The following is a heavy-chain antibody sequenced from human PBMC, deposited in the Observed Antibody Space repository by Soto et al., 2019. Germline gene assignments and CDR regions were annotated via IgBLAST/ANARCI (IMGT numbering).Heavy chain of an antibody. CDR2: ISSNGGST. CDR3: VKDLMKTPGILDY. Sequence: PGGSLRLSCSASGFTFSSYAMHWVRQAPGKGLEYVSAISSNGGSTYYADSVKGRFTISRDNSKNTLYLQMSSLRAEDTAVYYCVKDLMKTPGILDYWGQGTLVTVSS. CDR1: GFTFSSYA. D-gene: IGHD2-2*02. J-gene: IGHJ4*02. V-gene: IGHV3-64D*06.